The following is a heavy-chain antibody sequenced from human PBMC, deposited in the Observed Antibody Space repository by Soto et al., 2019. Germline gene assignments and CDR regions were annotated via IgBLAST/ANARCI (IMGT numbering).Heavy chain of an antibody. D-gene: IGHD1-26*01. J-gene: IGHJ4*02. CDR3: ARMSGTYYVPDY. V-gene: IGHV4-30-4*01. CDR1: NASITSSGYY. Sequence: QVQLQESGPRLVEASQTLSLTCTVSNASITSSGYYWSWVRKPPGKRLEWIGYIYHSGSTFYRPSLQSRLTLSVDTSKNQFSLTLRSVTAADTAVYHCARMSGTYYVPDYWGQGTLVTVSS. CDR2: IYHSGST.